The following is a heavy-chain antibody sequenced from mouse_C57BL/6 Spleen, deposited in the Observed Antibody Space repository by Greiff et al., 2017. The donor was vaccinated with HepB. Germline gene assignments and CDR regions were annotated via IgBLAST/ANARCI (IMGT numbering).Heavy chain of an antibody. Sequence: QVQLQQPGAELVRPGSSVKLSCKASGYTFTSYWMHWVKQRPIQGLEWIGNIDPSDSETHYNQKFKDKATLTVDKSSSTAYMQLSSLTSEDSAVYYCARFLYYGSSHWYFDVWGTGTTVTVSS. J-gene: IGHJ1*03. V-gene: IGHV1-52*01. CDR2: IDPSDSET. CDR3: ARFLYYGSSHWYFDV. D-gene: IGHD1-1*01. CDR1: GYTFTSYW.